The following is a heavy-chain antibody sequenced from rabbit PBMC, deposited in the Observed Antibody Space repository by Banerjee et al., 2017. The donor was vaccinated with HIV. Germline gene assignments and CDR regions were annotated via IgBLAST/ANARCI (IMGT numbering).Heavy chain of an antibody. V-gene: IGHV1S40*01. CDR3: ARDTPGDISWSHVDL. CDR2: IYPDYGYT. CDR1: GFSFSTSYY. D-gene: IGHD7-1*01. J-gene: IGHJ4*01. Sequence: QSLEESGGDLVKPGASLTLTCTASGFSFSTSYYMCWVRQAPGKGLEWIAYIYPDYGYTDYASWAKGRFTISKASSTTVTLQMTSLTAADTATYFCARDTPGDISWSHVDLWGPGTLVTVS.